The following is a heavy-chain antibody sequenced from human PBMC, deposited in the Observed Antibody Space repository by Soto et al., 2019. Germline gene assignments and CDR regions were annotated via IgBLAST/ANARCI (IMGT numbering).Heavy chain of an antibody. CDR3: ATCEGAGDSYYNYGMDV. CDR2: FDPEDGET. V-gene: IGHV1-24*01. Sequence: ASVKVSCKVSGYTLTELSMHWVRQAPGKGLEWMGGFDPEDGETIYAQKFQGRVTMTEDTSTDTAYMELSSLRSEDTAVYHCATCEGAGDSYYNYGMDVWGKGSTVTVSS. D-gene: IGHD5-12*01. CDR1: GYTLTELS. J-gene: IGHJ6*04.